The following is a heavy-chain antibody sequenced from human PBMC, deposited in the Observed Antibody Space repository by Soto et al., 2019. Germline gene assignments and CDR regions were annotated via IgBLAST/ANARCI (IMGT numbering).Heavy chain of an antibody. CDR3: ARDQEAGSFFPYYYGMDV. Sequence: WGSLRLSCATSGFTFISYEINFFRHSAFKWLEWVSYISSSGSTIYYADSVKGRFTISRDNAKNSLYLQMDSLRAEDTAVYYCARDQEAGSFFPYYYGMDVWGQGTTVTVSS. CDR1: GFTFISYE. CDR2: ISSSGSTI. V-gene: IGHV3-48*03. J-gene: IGHJ6*02. D-gene: IGHD6-13*01.